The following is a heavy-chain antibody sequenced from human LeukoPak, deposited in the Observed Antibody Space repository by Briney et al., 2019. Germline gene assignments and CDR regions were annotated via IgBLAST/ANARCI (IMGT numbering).Heavy chain of an antibody. CDR1: GYRFTSYW. CDR2: IYPGDSDT. V-gene: IGHV5-51*01. J-gene: IGHJ4*02. CDR3: ARQGDYYGSGSYYSQPDY. D-gene: IGHD3-10*01. Sequence: GESLKISCKGSGYRFTSYWIGWVRQMPGKGLEWMGIIYPGDSDTRYSPSFQGQVTISADKSISTAYLQWSSLKASDTAMYYCARQGDYYGSGSYYSQPDYWGQGTLVTVSS.